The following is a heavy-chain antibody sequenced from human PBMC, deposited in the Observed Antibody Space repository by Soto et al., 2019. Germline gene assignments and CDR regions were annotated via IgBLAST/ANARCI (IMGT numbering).Heavy chain of an antibody. CDR3: ARETTWVAFDI. CDR2: IWYDGSNK. Sequence: PGGSLRLSCAASGFTFSSYGMHWVRQAPGKGLEGVAVIWYDGSNKYYADSVKGRFTISRDNSKNTLFLQMNSLSAEDTAVYYCARETTWVAFDIWGQGTMVTVSS. J-gene: IGHJ3*02. CDR1: GFTFSSYG. V-gene: IGHV3-33*01. D-gene: IGHD4-17*01.